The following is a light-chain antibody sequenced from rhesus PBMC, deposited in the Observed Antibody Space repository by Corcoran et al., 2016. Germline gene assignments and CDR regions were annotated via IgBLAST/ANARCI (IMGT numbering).Light chain of an antibody. V-gene: IGKV3-24*04. CDR3: QQSSNLWT. Sequence: ETVVTQSPATLSLSPGERATLSCRASQSVGINLAWYQQKPGQAPRRLNYGASTRATGTPDRFSGSGSGTDCPLTISSLEPEDVGVYYCQQSSNLWTFGQGTKVEIK. CDR1: QSVGIN. CDR2: GAS. J-gene: IGKJ1*01.